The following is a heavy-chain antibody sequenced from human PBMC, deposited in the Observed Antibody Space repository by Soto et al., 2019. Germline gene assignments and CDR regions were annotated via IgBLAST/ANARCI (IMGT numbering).Heavy chain of an antibody. CDR2: IFYSGST. Sequence: PSETLSLTCTVSGGSISNYYWSWIRQPPGKGLEWIGCIFYSGSTNYNPSLKSRVTISVDTSKNQFSLKLSSVTAADTAVYYCARVPDRWGQGTLVTVSS. D-gene: IGHD2-2*01. CDR3: ARVPDR. V-gene: IGHV4-59*12. J-gene: IGHJ5*02. CDR1: GGSISNYY.